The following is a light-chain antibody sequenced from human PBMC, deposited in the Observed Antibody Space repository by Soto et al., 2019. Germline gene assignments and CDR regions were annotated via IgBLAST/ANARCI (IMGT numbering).Light chain of an antibody. CDR2: EVI. V-gene: IGLV2-8*01. CDR1: SNDVGGYNF. Sequence: QSALTQPPSASGSPGQSVTISCTGTSNDVGGYNFVSWYQQHPGKAPKLMIYEVIKRPSGVPDRFSGSKSGNTASLTVSGLQPEDEADYYCSSYAGTYKVVFGGGTQLTVL. CDR3: SSYAGTYKVV. J-gene: IGLJ2*01.